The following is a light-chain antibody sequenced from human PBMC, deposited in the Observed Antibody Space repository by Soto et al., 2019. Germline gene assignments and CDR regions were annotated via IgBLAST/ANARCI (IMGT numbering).Light chain of an antibody. V-gene: IGKV3-15*01. Sequence: EIVMTQPPATLSGSPVGVGTLSFMASQSVSSNLAWYQQKPGQAPRLLIYGASTRATGIPARFSGSGSGTEFTLTISSLQSEHFAVYYCQQYNNWPPRTFGQGTKVDIK. J-gene: IGKJ1*01. CDR3: QQYNNWPPRT. CDR1: QSVSSN. CDR2: GAS.